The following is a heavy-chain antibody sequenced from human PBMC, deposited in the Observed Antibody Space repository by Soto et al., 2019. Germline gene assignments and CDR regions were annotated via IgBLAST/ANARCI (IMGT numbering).Heavy chain of an antibody. J-gene: IGHJ5*02. CDR2: ITTSSAYI. D-gene: IGHD2-21*01. CDR1: RFTLNTYD. V-gene: IGHV3-21*01. CDR3: VRSGTARLLRHSWFDT. Sequence: EVQLVESGGGLVKPGGSLRLSCAPPRFTLNTYDMNWVRQAPGKGLEWVSSITTSSAYIYYADSLKGRITISRDNAKNSLFLQMNSLRAEDTAVYYCVRSGTARLLRHSWFDTWGQGTLVTVSS.